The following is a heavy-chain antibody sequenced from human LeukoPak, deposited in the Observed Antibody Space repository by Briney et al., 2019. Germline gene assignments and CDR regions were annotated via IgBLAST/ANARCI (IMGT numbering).Heavy chain of an antibody. CDR1: GASINSYY. D-gene: IGHD6-13*01. Sequence: SETLSLTCSVSGASINSYYWSWIRQPPGKGLEWIGYIYYSGSTNYNPSLKSRVTISVDTSKNQFSLKLSSVTAADTAVYYCAREVRYSSSWIDYWGQGTLVTVSS. V-gene: IGHV4-59*01. CDR3: AREVRYSSSWIDY. J-gene: IGHJ4*02. CDR2: IYYSGST.